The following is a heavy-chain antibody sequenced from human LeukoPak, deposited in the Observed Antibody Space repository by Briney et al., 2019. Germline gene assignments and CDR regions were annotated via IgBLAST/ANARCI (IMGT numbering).Heavy chain of an antibody. CDR3: ARAPDMVRGVISDYYYGMDV. CDR1: GGTFSSYA. V-gene: IGHV1-69*13. CDR2: IIPIFGTA. D-gene: IGHD3-10*01. J-gene: IGHJ6*04. Sequence: ASVKVSCKASGGTFSSYAISWVRQAPAQGLEWMGGIIPIFGTANYAQEFQGRVTITADESTSTAYMELSSLRSEDTAVYYCARAPDMVRGVISDYYYGMDVWGKGTTVTVSS.